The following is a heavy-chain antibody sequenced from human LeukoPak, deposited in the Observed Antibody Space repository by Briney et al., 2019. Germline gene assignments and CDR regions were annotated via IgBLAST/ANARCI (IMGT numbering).Heavy chain of an antibody. CDR2: ISYDGSKK. CDR1: GFIFSSHS. D-gene: IGHD4-11*01. J-gene: IGHJ6*02. V-gene: IGHV3-30*04. CDR3: ARDGDYNYYYYYGMDV. Sequence: GGSLRLSCAASGFIFSSHSMHWVRQAPGKGLEWVAVISYDGSKKFYADAVKGRFTFSRDNPKNTMYLQMNSLRAEDTAVYYCARDGDYNYYYYYGMDVWGQGTTVTVSS.